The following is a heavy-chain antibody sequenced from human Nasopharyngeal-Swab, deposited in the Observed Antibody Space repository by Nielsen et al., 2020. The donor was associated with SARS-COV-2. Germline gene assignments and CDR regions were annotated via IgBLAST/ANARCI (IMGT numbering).Heavy chain of an antibody. CDR3: TTVAGSYGRFDY. J-gene: IGHJ4*02. CDR1: GYTLTELS. Sequence: ASVKVSCKVSGYTLTELSMHWVRQAPGKGLEWVGGFDPEDGETIYAQKFQGRVTMTEDTSTDTAYMELSSLTSEDTAVYYCTTVAGSYGRFDYWGQGNLVTVSP. D-gene: IGHD1-26*01. V-gene: IGHV1-24*01. CDR2: FDPEDGET.